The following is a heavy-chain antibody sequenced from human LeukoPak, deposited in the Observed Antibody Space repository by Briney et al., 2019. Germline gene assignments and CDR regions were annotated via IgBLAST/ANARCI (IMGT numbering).Heavy chain of an antibody. J-gene: IGHJ5*02. CDR1: GFTFSSYG. V-gene: IGHV3-30*18. CDR2: ISYDGSNK. CDR3: AKDDQHYGDYPGWFDP. Sequence: GGSLRLSCAASGFTFSSYGMHWVRQAPAKGLEWVAVISYDGSNKYYADSVKRRFTISRDNSKNTLSLQMNSLRAEDTAVYYCAKDDQHYGDYPGWFDPWGQGTLVTVSS. D-gene: IGHD4-17*01.